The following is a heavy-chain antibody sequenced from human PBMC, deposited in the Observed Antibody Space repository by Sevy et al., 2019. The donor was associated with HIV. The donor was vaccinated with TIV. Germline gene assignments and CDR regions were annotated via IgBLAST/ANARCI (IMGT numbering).Heavy chain of an antibody. Sequence: GGSLRLSCVVSGYSFSSYAISWVRQAPGKGLEWVSTINGRGGRTYYADSVKGRFTISRDNPKNTLFLQMINLRVDDTAMYDCARPSPRIAAAASACYDNWGQGTLVTVSS. CDR3: ARPSPRIAAAASACYDN. CDR2: INGRGGRT. V-gene: IGHV3-23*01. J-gene: IGHJ4*02. D-gene: IGHD6-13*01. CDR1: GYSFSSYA.